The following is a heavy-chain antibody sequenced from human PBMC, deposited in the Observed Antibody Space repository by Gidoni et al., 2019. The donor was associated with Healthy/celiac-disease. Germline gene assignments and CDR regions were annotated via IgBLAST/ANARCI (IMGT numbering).Heavy chain of an antibody. V-gene: IGHV3-9*01. CDR1: GFTFDDYA. D-gene: IGHD3-22*01. J-gene: IGHJ4*02. Sequence: EVQLVESGGGLVQPGRSLRLSCAASGFTFDDYAMHWVRQAPGKGLEWVSGISWNSGSIGYADSVKGRFTISRDNAKNSLYLQMNSLRAEDTALYYCAKDGGDSSGYYEPQAPDYWGQGTLVTVSS. CDR3: AKDGGDSSGYYEPQAPDY. CDR2: ISWNSGSI.